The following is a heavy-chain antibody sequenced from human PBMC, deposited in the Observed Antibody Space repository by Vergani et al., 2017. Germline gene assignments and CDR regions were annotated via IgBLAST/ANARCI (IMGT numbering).Heavy chain of an antibody. CDR1: GGSISSYY. D-gene: IGHD3-9*01. V-gene: IGHV4-59*01. CDR3: ARDLRDDIMIGPDNMPFDS. J-gene: IGHJ4*02. Sequence: QVQLQESGPGLVKPSETLSLTCTVSGGSISSYYWSWIRQPPGKGLEWIGSFYFSGSTNYNSSLKSRVTISVDTSKNPFSLKLSAVTAADTAVYFCARDLRDDIMIGPDNMPFDSWGQGTLVTVSS. CDR2: FYFSGST.